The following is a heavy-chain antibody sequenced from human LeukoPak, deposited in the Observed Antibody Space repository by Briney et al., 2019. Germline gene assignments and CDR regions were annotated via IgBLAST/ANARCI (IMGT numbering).Heavy chain of an antibody. V-gene: IGHV3-74*01. D-gene: IGHD5-24*01. CDR1: GFAFSSYW. J-gene: IGHJ4*02. CDR2: VNGDGIST. CDR3: ARAFGYNSDYFDY. Sequence: GGSLRLSCAASGFAFSSYWMHWVRQAPGKGPVWVSRVNGDGISTRYADSVRGRFTISRDNAKNTLYLQMSSLRAEDTAVYFCARAFGYNSDYFDYWGQGALVTVSS.